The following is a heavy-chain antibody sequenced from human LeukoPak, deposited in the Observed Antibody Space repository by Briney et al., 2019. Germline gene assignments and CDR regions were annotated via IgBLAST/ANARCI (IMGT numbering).Heavy chain of an antibody. V-gene: IGHV3-30*02. CDR3: AKDRLLDGYNPYFDY. J-gene: IGHJ4*02. CDR1: GFTFTTYG. CDR2: IRYDASNN. Sequence: GGSLRLSCAASGFTFTTYGMHWVRQAPGKGLEWVAFIRYDASNNYYADSVEGRFTISRDNSKNTLYLQMNSLRAEDTAVYYCAKDRLLDGYNPYFDYWGQGTLVTVSP. D-gene: IGHD5-24*01.